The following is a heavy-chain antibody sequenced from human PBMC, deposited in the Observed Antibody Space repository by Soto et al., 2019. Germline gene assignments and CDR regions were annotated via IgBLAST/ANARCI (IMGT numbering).Heavy chain of an antibody. CDR1: GFTFSSYA. D-gene: IGHD6-13*01. CDR3: ARDGVVDSSSWYHENPYYYYGMDV. CDR2: ISYDGSNK. J-gene: IGHJ6*02. V-gene: IGHV3-30-3*01. Sequence: QVQLVESGGGVVQPGRSLRLSCAASGFTFSSYAMHWVRQAPGKGLEWVAVISYDGSNKYYADSVKGRFTISRDNSKNTLYLQMNSLRAEDTAVYYCARDGVVDSSSWYHENPYYYYGMDVWGQGTTVTVSS.